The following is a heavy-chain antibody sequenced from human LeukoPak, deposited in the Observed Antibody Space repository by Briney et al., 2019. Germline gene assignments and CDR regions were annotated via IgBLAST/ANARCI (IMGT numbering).Heavy chain of an antibody. V-gene: IGHV4-31*03. CDR1: GGSISSGGYY. Sequence: SETLSLTCTVSGGSISSGGYYWSWIRQPPGKGLEWIGYIYYSGSTYYNPSLKSRVTISVDTSKNQFSLKLSSVTAADTAVYYCARGGIVVVPAAIFFGFDYWGQGTLVTVSS. CDR3: ARGGIVVVPAAIFFGFDY. J-gene: IGHJ4*02. CDR2: IYYSGST. D-gene: IGHD2-2*01.